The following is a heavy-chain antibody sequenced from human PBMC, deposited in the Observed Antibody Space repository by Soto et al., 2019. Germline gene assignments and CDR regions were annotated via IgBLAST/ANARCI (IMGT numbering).Heavy chain of an antibody. CDR1: GGSISSGNYY. CDR3: ATMGTPVTGLYYFDY. D-gene: IGHD4-17*01. Sequence: QVQLQESGPGLVKPSQTLSLTCPVSGGSISSGNYYWSWIRQPPGKGLEWIGFISYSGTTHYSASLRSRVSISVDTPKNQFSLELSSVTAADTAVYYCATMGTPVTGLYYFDYWGQGTLVTVSS. V-gene: IGHV4-30-4*01. CDR2: ISYSGTT. J-gene: IGHJ4*02.